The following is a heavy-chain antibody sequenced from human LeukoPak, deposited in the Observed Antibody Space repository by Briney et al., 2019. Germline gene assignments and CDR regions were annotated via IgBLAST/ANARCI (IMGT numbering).Heavy chain of an antibody. J-gene: IGHJ4*02. V-gene: IGHV4-34*01. D-gene: IGHD3-10*01. CDR1: GGSFSGYY. CDR3: ARGNYGSESYVLDY. Sequence: SETLSLTCAVYGGSFSGYYWSWIRQTPGKGLEWIGEINHSGGINYNPSLQSRVTISVDTSKNQFSLTLSSVTAADTAVYYCARGNYGSESYVLDYWGQGTLVTVSS. CDR2: INHSGGI.